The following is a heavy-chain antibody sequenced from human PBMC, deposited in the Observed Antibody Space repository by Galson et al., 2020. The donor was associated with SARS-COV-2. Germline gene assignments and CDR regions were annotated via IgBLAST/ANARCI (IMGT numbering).Heavy chain of an antibody. D-gene: IGHD3-16*02. J-gene: IGHJ6*02. CDR1: GGSFSGYY. V-gene: IGHV4-34*01. CDR3: ARNGAVTFGGVIVNYPPNYYYGMDV. Sequence: SEPLSLTCAVYGGSFSGYYWSWIRQPPGKGLEWIGEINHSGSTNYNPSLKSRVTISVDTSKNQFSLKLSSVTAADTAVYYCARNGAVTFGGVIVNYPPNYYYGMDVWGQGTTVTVSS. CDR2: INHSGST.